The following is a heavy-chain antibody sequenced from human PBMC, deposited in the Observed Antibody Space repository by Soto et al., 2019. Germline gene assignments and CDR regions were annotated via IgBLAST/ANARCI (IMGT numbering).Heavy chain of an antibody. Sequence: PGESLKISCKGSGYTFDNYWIGWVRQMPGKGLEWMGIIYPGDSDSRYSPSFQGQVRISADKSISTAYLQWSSLKASDTAMYYCARRMREAGNYYGMDVWGQGTTVTVSS. CDR2: IYPGDSDS. CDR1: GYTFDNYW. V-gene: IGHV5-51*01. J-gene: IGHJ6*02. CDR3: ARRMREAGNYYGMDV. D-gene: IGHD6-13*01.